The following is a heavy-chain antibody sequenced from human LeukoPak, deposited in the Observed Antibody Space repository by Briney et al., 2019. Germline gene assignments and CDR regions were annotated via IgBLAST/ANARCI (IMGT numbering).Heavy chain of an antibody. CDR3: AREYTGSEYFDY. J-gene: IGHJ4*02. CDR1: RFTFSSYE. CDR2: ISDTPNTM. V-gene: IGHV3-48*03. Sequence: GGSLRLSCVASRFTFSSYEMNWVRQAPGKGLEWVSYISDTPNTMYYADSVKGRFTISRDNAKNSLFLQTNSLRVDDTAVYYCAREYTGSEYFDYWGQGTLVTVSS. D-gene: IGHD5-12*01.